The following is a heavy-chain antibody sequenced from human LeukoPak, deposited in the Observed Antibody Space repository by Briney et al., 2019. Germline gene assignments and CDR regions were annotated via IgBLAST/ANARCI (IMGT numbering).Heavy chain of an antibody. V-gene: IGHV1-58*02. D-gene: IGHD4-17*01. J-gene: IGHJ6*02. CDR1: GFTFTNSA. Sequence: SVKVSCKASGFTFTNSAMQWVRQTRGQRLEWIGWIVVGSGNTNYPQKFQERVTITGDMSTSTAYMELSSLRSEDTAVYYCAADRGYGDFYGMDVWGHGTTVTVSS. CDR3: AADRGYGDFYGMDV. CDR2: IVVGSGNT.